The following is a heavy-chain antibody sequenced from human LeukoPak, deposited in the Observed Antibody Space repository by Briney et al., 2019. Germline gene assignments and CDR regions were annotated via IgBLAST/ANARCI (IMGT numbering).Heavy chain of an antibody. CDR1: GGSISSYY. J-gene: IGHJ5*02. CDR2: IYTSGST. V-gene: IGHV4-4*07. CDR3: ARGVVPAAMRFDP. D-gene: IGHD2-2*01. Sequence: PSETLSLTCTASGGSISSYYWSWIRQPGGKGLEWIGRIYTSGSTNYNPSLKSRVTMSVDTSKNQFSLKLSSVTAADTAAYYCARGVVPAAMRFDPWGQGTLVTVSS.